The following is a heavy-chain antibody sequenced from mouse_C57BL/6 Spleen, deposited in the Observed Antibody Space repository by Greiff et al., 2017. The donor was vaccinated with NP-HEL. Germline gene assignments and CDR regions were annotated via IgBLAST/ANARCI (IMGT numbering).Heavy chain of an antibody. J-gene: IGHJ2*01. CDR2: IDPETGGT. CDR1: GYTFTDYE. D-gene: IGHD1-1*01. Sequence: QVQLQQSGAELVRPGASVTLSCKASGYTFTDYEMHWVKQTPVHGLEWIGAIDPETGGTAYNQKFKGKAILTADKSSSTAYMELRSLTSEDSAVYYCTIYYYGSPFDYWGQGTTLTVSS. V-gene: IGHV1-15*01. CDR3: TIYYYGSPFDY.